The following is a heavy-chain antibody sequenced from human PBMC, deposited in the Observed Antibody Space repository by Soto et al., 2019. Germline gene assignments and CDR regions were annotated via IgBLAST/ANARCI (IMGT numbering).Heavy chain of an antibody. CDR2: ISGSGGST. V-gene: IGHV3-23*01. CDR1: GFTFSTYA. CDR3: AKDSIKVFGVVIIPAGYYFGMDV. D-gene: IGHD3-3*01. J-gene: IGHJ6*02. Sequence: GGSLRLSCAASGFTFSTYAMSWVRQAPGKGLEWVSGISGSGGSTNYADSVKGRFTISRDNSKNTLYLQMNSLRAEDTAVYYCAKDSIKVFGVVIIPAGYYFGMDVWGQGTTVTVSS.